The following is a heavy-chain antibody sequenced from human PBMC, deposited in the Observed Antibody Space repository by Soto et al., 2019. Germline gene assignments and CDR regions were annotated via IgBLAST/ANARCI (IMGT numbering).Heavy chain of an antibody. CDR1: GYSFTNWW. CDR3: VRVLTVTTFTIDS. V-gene: IGHV5-51*01. D-gene: IGHD4-4*01. J-gene: IGHJ4*02. Sequence: EIQLVQSGAEVKKPGESLKISCKGSGYSFTNWWIGWVRQMPGKGLEWMGIIYPYDSDTRYSPSFEGQVTISADKSLSTAYLQWSSLKASDTAMYYCVRVLTVTTFTIDSWGLGTLVTVSS. CDR2: IYPYDSDT.